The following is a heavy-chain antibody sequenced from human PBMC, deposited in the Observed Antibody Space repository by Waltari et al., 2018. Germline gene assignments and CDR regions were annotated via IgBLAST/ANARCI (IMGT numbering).Heavy chain of an antibody. Sequence: EVQLVQSGAEVKKPGAAARISCRASGYTFTDYYIHWIQQAPGNGLTWMGRVDPELGDTLFVPQFQGRLTLTADTSRDNAKDSVYLQMNSLRADDTAMYYCVRDHWGPDYWGQGTLVTVSS. CDR1: GYTFTDYY. CDR2: VDPELGDT. CDR3: VRDHWGPDY. D-gene: IGHD7-27*01. J-gene: IGHJ4*02. V-gene: IGHV1-69-2*01.